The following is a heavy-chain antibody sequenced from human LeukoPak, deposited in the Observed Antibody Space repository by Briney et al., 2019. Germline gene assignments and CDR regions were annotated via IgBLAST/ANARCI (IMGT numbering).Heavy chain of an antibody. CDR2: INPIRGGT. J-gene: IGHJ4*02. CDR3: ARAKETYYYDSSGYYYLDY. D-gene: IGHD3-22*01. V-gene: IGHV1-2*02. Sequence: GASVKVSCKASGYTFTGYYMHWLRQAPGQGLEWMGWINPIRGGTNYAQKFQGRVTMTRDTSISTAYMELSRRRSDDTAVYYCARAKETYYYDSSGYYYLDYWGQGTLVTVSS. CDR1: GYTFTGYY.